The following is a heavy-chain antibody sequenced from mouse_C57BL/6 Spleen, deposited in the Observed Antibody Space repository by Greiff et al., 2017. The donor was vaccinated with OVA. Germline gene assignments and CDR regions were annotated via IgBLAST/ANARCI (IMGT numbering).Heavy chain of an antibody. D-gene: IGHD1-1*01. J-gene: IGHJ4*01. CDR2: IDPSDSET. CDR1: GYTFTSYW. Sequence: QVQLQQPGAELVRPGSSVKLSCKASGYTFTSYWMHWVKQRPIQGLEWIGNIDPSDSETHYNQKFKDKATLTVDKSSSTASMQLSSLTSEDSAVYYCARSYYYGSSDGDYWGQGTSVTVSS. V-gene: IGHV1-52*01. CDR3: ARSYYYGSSDGDY.